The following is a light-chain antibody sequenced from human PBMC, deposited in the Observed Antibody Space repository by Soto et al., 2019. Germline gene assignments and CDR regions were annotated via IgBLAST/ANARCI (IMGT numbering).Light chain of an antibody. J-gene: IGKJ1*01. CDR1: QGIRSA. V-gene: IGKV1-6*01. CDR3: LLDYSYFWA. Sequence: AIQVTQSPSSLSASVGDSVTITCRTSQGIRSALGWYQQKPGKVPKLLIYAASTLRSGVPSRFSGSGSGRDFTLTISSLQPEYFATYYCLLDYSYFWAFGQGTKVEVK. CDR2: AAS.